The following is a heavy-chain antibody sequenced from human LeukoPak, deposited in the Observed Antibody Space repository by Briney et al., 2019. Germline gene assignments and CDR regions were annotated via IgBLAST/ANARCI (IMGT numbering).Heavy chain of an antibody. Sequence: PSETLSLTCTVSGGSISTSNYYWGWIRQAPGTGLEWIGSIYYSGSTYYNPSLKSRVTISVDTSKTQFSLKLTSVTDADTAVYYCARGGVVGAILDYFDYWGQGTLVTVSS. D-gene: IGHD2-15*01. J-gene: IGHJ4*02. CDR3: ARGGVVGAILDYFDY. CDR2: IYYSGST. CDR1: GGSISTSNYY. V-gene: IGHV4-39*01.